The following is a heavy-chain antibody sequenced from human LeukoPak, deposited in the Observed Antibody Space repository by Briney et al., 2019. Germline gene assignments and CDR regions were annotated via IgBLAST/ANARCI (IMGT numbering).Heavy chain of an antibody. V-gene: IGHV1-69*05. J-gene: IGHJ5*02. CDR1: GGSFRSST. Sequence: LVKVSCKASGGSFRSSTFAWVRQAPGRGLEWMGGIIPIFGTANYALEFQGRATITTDESTSTVYMELSSLISEDTAMYYCARGPLHVALSSGYLKWLDPWGQGSLVTVSS. D-gene: IGHD3-22*01. CDR3: ARGPLHVALSSGYLKWLDP. CDR2: IIPIFGTA.